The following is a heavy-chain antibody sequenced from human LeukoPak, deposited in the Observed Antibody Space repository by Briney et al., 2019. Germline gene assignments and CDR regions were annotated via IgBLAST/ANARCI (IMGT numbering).Heavy chain of an antibody. D-gene: IGHD3-22*01. V-gene: IGHV3-23*01. Sequence: GGSLRLSCAASGFTFSGYAMSWVRQAPGKGLEWVSSITTSGDNTYYADSVKGRFTISRDNSKNTLCLQMNSLRAEDTAVYYCAKRGAYDNRYFDYWGQGTLVTVSS. CDR2: ITTSGDNT. J-gene: IGHJ4*02. CDR3: AKRGAYDNRYFDY. CDR1: GFTFSGYA.